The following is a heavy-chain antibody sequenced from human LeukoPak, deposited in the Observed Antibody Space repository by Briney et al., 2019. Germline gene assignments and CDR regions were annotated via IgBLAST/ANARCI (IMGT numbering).Heavy chain of an antibody. D-gene: IGHD5-18*01. J-gene: IGHJ4*02. CDR1: GYTFTGYY. CDR2: INPNSGGT. V-gene: IGHV1-2*06. CDR3: AREGGLYSYGAHW. Sequence: GASVKVSCKASGYTFTGYYMHWVRQAPGQGLEWMGRINPNSGGTNYAQKFQGRGTMTRDTSISTAYMELSRLRSDDTAVYYCAREGGLYSYGAHWWGQGTLVTVSS.